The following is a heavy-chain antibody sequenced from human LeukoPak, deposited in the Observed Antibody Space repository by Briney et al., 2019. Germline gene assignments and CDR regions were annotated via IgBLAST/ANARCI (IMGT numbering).Heavy chain of an antibody. CDR2: ISINDGTT. CDR3: AKCLLHLWNQYYYYYMDV. V-gene: IGHV3-23*01. D-gene: IGHD1-14*01. J-gene: IGHJ6*03. CDR1: GFSFRSFA. Sequence: PGGSLRLSCEASGFSFRSFAMSWVRQAPGKGLEWVSTISINDGTTYYTDSVKGRFTISRDNSKNTLYLQMNSLRAEDTAIYYCAKCLLHLWNQYYYYYMDVWGKGTTVTVSS.